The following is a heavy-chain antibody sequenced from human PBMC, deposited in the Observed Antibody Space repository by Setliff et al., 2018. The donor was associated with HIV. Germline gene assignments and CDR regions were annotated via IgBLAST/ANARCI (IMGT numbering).Heavy chain of an antibody. J-gene: IGHJ4*02. CDR3: AHYYDSSGFYNSFDY. Sequence: SGPTLVNPTQTLTLTCSFSGFSLNTAGVGVAWIRQPPGKALEWPALIYWDDDKRFSPSLSSRLTITKDTSKNQVVLTMANMDPVDTATYFCAHYYDSSGFYNSFDYWGQGALVTVSS. CDR2: IYWDDDK. D-gene: IGHD3-22*01. CDR1: GFSLNTAGVG. V-gene: IGHV2-5*02.